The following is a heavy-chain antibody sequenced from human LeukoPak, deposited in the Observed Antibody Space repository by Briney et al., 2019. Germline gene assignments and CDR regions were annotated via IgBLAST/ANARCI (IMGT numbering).Heavy chain of an antibody. Sequence: PGGSLRLSCEASGFTSNTYSMNWARQAPGKGLEWVSSIDSSGGYMFYADSVKGRFIISRDNAKDSLYLQMNSLRVEDTAVYYCLRGDRRDYWGQGTLVTVSS. V-gene: IGHV3-21*06. CDR2: IDSSGGYM. J-gene: IGHJ4*02. CDR1: GFTSNTYS. CDR3: LRGDRRDY.